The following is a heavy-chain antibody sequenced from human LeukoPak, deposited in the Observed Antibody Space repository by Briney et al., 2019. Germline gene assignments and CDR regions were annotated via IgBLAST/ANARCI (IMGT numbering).Heavy chain of an antibody. D-gene: IGHD3-3*01. CDR3: ASRIFGVVTGDY. CDR1: GFTFSSYS. V-gene: IGHV3-21*01. CDR2: ISSSSSYI. J-gene: IGHJ4*02. Sequence: GGSLRLSCAASGFTFSSYSMNWVRQAPGKGLEWVSSISSSSSYIYYADSVKGRFTISRDNAKNSLYLQMNSLRAEDTAVCYCASRIFGVVTGDYWGQGTLVTVSS.